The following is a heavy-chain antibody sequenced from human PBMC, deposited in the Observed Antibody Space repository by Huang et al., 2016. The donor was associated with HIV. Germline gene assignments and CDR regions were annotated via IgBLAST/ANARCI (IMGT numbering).Heavy chain of an antibody. CDR2: VSNDGNEK. J-gene: IGHJ6*03. Sequence: QGQLVESVGGVVQPGRSLRISCAASGFSFTSYDMQWVSQVPGKGVDWVAFVSNDGNEKYYADSGKGRFTISRDNFKNTLYLQMNSLRTGDTAVYFCLPDGHVSHYYYMDVWGKGTTVIVSS. CDR3: LPDGHVSHYYYMDV. V-gene: IGHV3-30*03. CDR1: GFSFTSYD.